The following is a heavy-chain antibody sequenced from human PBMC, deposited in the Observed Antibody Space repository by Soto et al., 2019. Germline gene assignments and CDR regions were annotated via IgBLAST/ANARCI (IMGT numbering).Heavy chain of an antibody. Sequence: QLQESGPGLVMPSQTLSLTCTVSGASINNNDYYWSWIRQTPGKGLEWIGYVYYSGSTDYSPSLKSRLSMSIDESQNQFTLKLNSVTAADTATYYCARMSYFYDKWYFDLWGRGTLVTVSS. J-gene: IGHJ2*01. CDR3: ARMSYFYDKWYFDL. D-gene: IGHD3-22*01. CDR2: VYYSGST. CDR1: GASINNNDYY. V-gene: IGHV4-30-4*01.